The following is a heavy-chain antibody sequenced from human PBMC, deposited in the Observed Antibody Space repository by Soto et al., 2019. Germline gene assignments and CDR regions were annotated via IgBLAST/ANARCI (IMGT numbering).Heavy chain of an antibody. CDR2: FYYSQST. CDR3: ARRSTVTYDY. V-gene: IGHV4-39*01. J-gene: IGHJ4*02. CDR1: GGSLTSNSYY. D-gene: IGHD4-17*01. Sequence: PSETLSLTCTVSGGSLTSNSYYWGWIRQPPGKGLEWIGSFYYSQSTYFNPSLKSRVTISVETSKNQYSLELSAVTAADTAVYYCARRSTVTYDYWGQGILVTVSS.